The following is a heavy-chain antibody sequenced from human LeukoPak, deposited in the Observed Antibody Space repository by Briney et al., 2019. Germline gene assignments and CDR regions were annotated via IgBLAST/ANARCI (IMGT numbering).Heavy chain of an antibody. CDR3: ARGTVTTPLGY. D-gene: IGHD4-17*01. CDR1: GFTFSSYS. Sequence: GGSLRLSCAASGFTFSSYSMNWVRQAPGKGLEWVSSISSSSSYIYYADSVKGRFTISRDNAKNSLYLQMNSLIAEDTAVYYCARGTVTTPLGYWGQGTLVTVPS. V-gene: IGHV3-21*01. CDR2: ISSSSSYI. J-gene: IGHJ4*02.